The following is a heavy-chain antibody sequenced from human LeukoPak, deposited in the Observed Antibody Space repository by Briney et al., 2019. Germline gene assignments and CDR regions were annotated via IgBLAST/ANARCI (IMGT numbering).Heavy chain of an antibody. CDR2: IYYSGST. CDR1: GGSISSSSYY. D-gene: IGHD2-21*02. V-gene: IGHV4-39*01. CDR3: ARPSYGGNSYGMDV. J-gene: IGHJ6*02. Sequence: PSETLSLTCTVSGGSISSSSYYWGWIRQPGGKGLEWIGSIYYSGSTYYNPSLKSRVTISVDTSKNQFSLKLSSVTAADTAVYYCARPSYGGNSYGMDVWGQGTTVTVSS.